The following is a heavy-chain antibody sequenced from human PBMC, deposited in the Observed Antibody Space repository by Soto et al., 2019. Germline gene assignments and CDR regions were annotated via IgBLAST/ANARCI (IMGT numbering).Heavy chain of an antibody. Sequence: QVQLVQSGAEVKKPGASVKVSCKASGYTFTNYGISWVRQAPGQGLEWMGWISAHNGNTKYAQKLQGRLTMTTDTSTSTAYMELTSLSADATAVYYCARDPRISAPCTFYFHHWGQGTLVTVSS. CDR1: GYTFTNYG. CDR3: ARDPRISAPCTFYFHH. J-gene: IGHJ1*01. CDR2: ISAHNGNT. V-gene: IGHV1-18*04. D-gene: IGHD6-6*01.